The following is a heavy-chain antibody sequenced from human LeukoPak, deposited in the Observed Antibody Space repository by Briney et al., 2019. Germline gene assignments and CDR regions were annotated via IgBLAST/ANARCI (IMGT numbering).Heavy chain of an antibody. V-gene: IGHV3-30*18. CDR2: ISYEGSNK. D-gene: IGHD2-15*01. CDR1: GFTFSDYG. J-gene: IGHJ4*02. Sequence: PGGSLRLSCAASGFTFSDYGMHWVRQAPGKGLEWVAAISYEGSNKYYAGSVKGRFTVSRDNSKNTLSLQMNTLRAEDTAVYYCAKDLPPVVVVAAFDYWGQGTLVTVSS. CDR3: AKDLPPVVVVAAFDY.